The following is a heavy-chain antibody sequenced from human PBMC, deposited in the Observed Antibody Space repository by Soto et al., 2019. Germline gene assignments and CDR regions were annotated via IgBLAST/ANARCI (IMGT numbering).Heavy chain of an antibody. D-gene: IGHD4-17*01. CDR2: IYPGDSDT. Sequence: XESLKISCRGCGYSFASYCIGWVRQMPGKGLEWMGIIYPGDSDTRYSPSFQGQVTISADKSISTAYLQWSSLKASDTAMYYCARVRLPWKLDYWGQGTLVTVSS. CDR1: GYSFASYC. CDR3: ARVRLPWKLDY. J-gene: IGHJ4*02. V-gene: IGHV5-51*01.